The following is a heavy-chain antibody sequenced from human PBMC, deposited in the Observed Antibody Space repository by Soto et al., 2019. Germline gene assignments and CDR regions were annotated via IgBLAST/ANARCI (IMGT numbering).Heavy chain of an antibody. CDR1: GGTFSSYA. D-gene: IGHD2-15*01. Sequence: QVQLVQSGAEVKKPGSSVKVSCKASGGTFSSYAISWVRQAPGQGLEWMGGIIPIFGTANYAQKFQGRVTITADESTSTAYMELSSLRSEDTAVYYCARSVVVAATEGYNWFDPWGQGTLVTVSS. V-gene: IGHV1-69*12. CDR3: ARSVVVAATEGYNWFDP. CDR2: IIPIFGTA. J-gene: IGHJ5*02.